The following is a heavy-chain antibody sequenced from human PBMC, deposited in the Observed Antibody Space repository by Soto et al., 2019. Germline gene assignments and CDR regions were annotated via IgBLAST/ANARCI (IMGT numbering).Heavy chain of an antibody. CDR3: GSFSFPIPHTNVLDV. V-gene: IGHV5-51*01. Sequence: PGESLKISCKASGYSFTTYWIGWVRQMPGKGLEWMGIIYPGDSDIKYSPSFEGQVTISADKSIRTVYLQWSSLKASDTAMYYCGSFSFPIPHTNVLDVSGQGTPVTVSS. J-gene: IGHJ6*02. CDR2: IYPGDSDI. D-gene: IGHD3-10*01. CDR1: GYSFTTYW.